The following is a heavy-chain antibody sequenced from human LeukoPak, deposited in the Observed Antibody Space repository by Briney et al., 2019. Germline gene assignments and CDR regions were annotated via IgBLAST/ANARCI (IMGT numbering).Heavy chain of an antibody. J-gene: IGHJ3*02. CDR1: GFTFSGYS. V-gene: IGHV3-23*01. D-gene: IGHD1-1*01. Sequence: PGGSLRLSCAASGFTFSGYSMNWVRQAPGKGLEWVSSIGDSTGSAYYADSVKGRFTISRDNSKNTLYLQMNSLRAEDTAVYYCAKPGSDELEGAFDIWGQGTMVTVSS. CDR3: AKPGSDELEGAFDI. CDR2: IGDSTGSA.